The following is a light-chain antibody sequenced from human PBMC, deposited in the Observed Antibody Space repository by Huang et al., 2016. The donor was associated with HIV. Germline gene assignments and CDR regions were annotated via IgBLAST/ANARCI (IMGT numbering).Light chain of an antibody. CDR1: QSVSSY. CDR3: QQRSKWPPLT. Sequence: EIVLTQSPATLSLSPGERATLSCRASQSVSSYLAWYHQKPGQAPRLLIYDASNRATGIPARFSGSGSGTDFTLNISSLEPEDFAVYYCQQRSKWPPLTFGGGTKVEIK. V-gene: IGKV3-11*01. J-gene: IGKJ4*01. CDR2: DAS.